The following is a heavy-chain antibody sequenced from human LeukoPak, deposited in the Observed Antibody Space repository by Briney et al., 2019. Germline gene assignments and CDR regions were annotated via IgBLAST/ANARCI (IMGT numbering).Heavy chain of an antibody. V-gene: IGHV3-30*18. D-gene: IGHD4-17*01. CDR2: ISDDGRNK. J-gene: IGHJ4*02. CDR1: GFSFISYG. Sequence: GGSLRLSCAASGFSFISYGMHWVRLAPGKGLEWVGVISDDGRNKKYADSVKGRFTISRDNSKDTLYLQMNSLRDEDTAVYYCAKRPSDYGDYVTYFDYWGQGTLVTVSS. CDR3: AKRPSDYGDYVTYFDY.